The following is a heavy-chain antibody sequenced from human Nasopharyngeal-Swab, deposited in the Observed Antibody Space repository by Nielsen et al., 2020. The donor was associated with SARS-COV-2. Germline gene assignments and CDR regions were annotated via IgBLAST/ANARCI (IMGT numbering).Heavy chain of an antibody. Sequence: GESLKISCKASGYNFATYWIGWVRPMPGEGLRWMGLIYPGASDTRYSPSLQGQVTISADRSITTAYLQWSSLKASDTAMYYCARLPMRAASGRGAFDIWGQGTMVTVSS. CDR2: IYPGASDT. CDR3: ARLPMRAASGRGAFDI. D-gene: IGHD6-13*01. CDR1: GYNFATYW. V-gene: IGHV5-51*01. J-gene: IGHJ3*02.